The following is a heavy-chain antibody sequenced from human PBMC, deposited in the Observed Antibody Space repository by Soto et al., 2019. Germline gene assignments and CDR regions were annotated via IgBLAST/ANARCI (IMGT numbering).Heavy chain of an antibody. J-gene: IGHJ5*02. CDR2: IYYSGRT. V-gene: IGHV4-59*01. CDR3: ERNQGCGELSWWFDP. D-gene: IGHD3-10*01. CDR1: GRSISSYY. Sequence: SETLSLTCSVSGRSISSYYWSWIRQPPGKGLEWIGYIYYSGRTNYNPSLKSGVTISVEPSKNQFSMKLSSVTAADTAKYYGERNQGCGELSWWFDPWGQGTLVTVSS.